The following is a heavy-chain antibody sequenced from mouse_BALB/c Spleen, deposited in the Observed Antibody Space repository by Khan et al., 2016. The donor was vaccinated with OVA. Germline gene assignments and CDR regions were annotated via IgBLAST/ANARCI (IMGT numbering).Heavy chain of an antibody. CDR2: ISYSGST. Sequence: EVQLVESGPGLVKPSQSLSLTCTVTGYSITSDYAWNWIRQFPGNKLEWMGFISYSGSTSYNPSLKSRISITQDTSKNQFFLQLNSVTTEDTATYYCARWDYDAPNYWGQGTTLTVSS. CDR1: GYSITSDYA. V-gene: IGHV3-2*02. CDR3: ARWDYDAPNY. J-gene: IGHJ2*01. D-gene: IGHD2-4*01.